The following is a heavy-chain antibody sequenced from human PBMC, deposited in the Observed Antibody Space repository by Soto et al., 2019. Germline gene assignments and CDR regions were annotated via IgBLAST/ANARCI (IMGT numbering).Heavy chain of an antibody. CDR2: IYYSGST. J-gene: IGHJ6*02. CDR3: ARGIAAAGYYYGMDV. CDR1: GGSISSYY. Sequence: SETLSLTCTVSGGSISSYYWSWIRQPPGKGLEWIGYIYYSGSTNYNPSLKSRVTISVDTSKNQFSLKLSSVTAADTAVYYYARGIAAAGYYYGMDVWGQGTTVTVSS. V-gene: IGHV4-59*12. D-gene: IGHD6-13*01.